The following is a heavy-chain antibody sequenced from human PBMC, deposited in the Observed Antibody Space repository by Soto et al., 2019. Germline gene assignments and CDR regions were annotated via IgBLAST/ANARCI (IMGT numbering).Heavy chain of an antibody. CDR2: IIPIFGTA. D-gene: IGHD3-16*01. Sequence: SVKVSCKASGGTFSSYAISWVRQAPGQGLEWMGGIIPIFGTANYAQKFQGRVTITADESTSTAYMELSSLRSEDTAVYYCARGGADYEHQTTSWGQGTLVTVSS. J-gene: IGHJ4*02. V-gene: IGHV1-69*13. CDR1: GGTFSSYA. CDR3: ARGGADYEHQTTS.